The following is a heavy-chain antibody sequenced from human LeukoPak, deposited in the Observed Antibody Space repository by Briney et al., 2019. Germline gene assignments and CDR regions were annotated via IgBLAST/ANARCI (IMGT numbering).Heavy chain of an antibody. Sequence: GGSLRLLRGASGFTLSTNYMRWVRQVPGKGLEGGSIIYSGGSAYYPDSVKGRFTISRDNSKNTLYLQMNSLRAEDTAVYYCASYRYGSSFAFDVWGHGTMVTVS. J-gene: IGHJ3*01. CDR3: ASYRYGSSFAFDV. D-gene: IGHD6-6*01. CDR1: GFTLSTNY. V-gene: IGHV3-66*01. CDR2: IYSGGSA.